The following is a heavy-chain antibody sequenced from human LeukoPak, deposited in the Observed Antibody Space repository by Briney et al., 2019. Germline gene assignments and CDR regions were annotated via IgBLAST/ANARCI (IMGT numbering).Heavy chain of an antibody. V-gene: IGHV3-21*01. CDR3: ASKYYDTSGYQDYFYYMDV. D-gene: IGHD3-22*01. CDR1: GFTFSSYS. Sequence: GGSLRLSCAASGFTFSSYSMNWVRQAPGKGLEWVSSISTSDNYMYYADSVKGRFTISRDNAKNSPYLLMNSLRAEDTAVYYCASKYYDTSGYQDYFYYMDVWGKGTTVTVSS. J-gene: IGHJ6*03. CDR2: ISTSDNYM.